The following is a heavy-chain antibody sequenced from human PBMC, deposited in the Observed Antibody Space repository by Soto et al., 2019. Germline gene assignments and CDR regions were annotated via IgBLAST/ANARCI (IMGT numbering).Heavy chain of an antibody. J-gene: IGHJ6*02. V-gene: IGHV1-69*01. CDR3: AREAPYCTSATCPKFYDMDV. CDR2: IIPILNSP. D-gene: IGHD2-2*01. Sequence: QVQLVQSGAEVKKPGSSVKVSCKASGGTFGSYAITWVRRAPGQGHEWLGGIIPILNSPAYAQKFQARVVITADEITNTAYMELNSLRFDDTAVYYCAREAPYCTSATCPKFYDMDVWGQGTTVTVAS. CDR1: GGTFGSYA.